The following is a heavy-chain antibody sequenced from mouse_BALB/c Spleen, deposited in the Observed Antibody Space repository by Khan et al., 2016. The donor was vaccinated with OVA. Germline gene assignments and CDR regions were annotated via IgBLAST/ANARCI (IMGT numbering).Heavy chain of an antibody. Sequence: VQLKESGAELVRPGALVKLSCKASGFNIKDYYMNWVKQRPEQGLEWIGWIDPENGDTIYDPKFQGKASITADTSSNTAHLQLSSLTLEDTAVYYCARRGYGNYWFAYWGQGTLVTVSA. D-gene: IGHD2-1*01. V-gene: IGHV14-1*02. CDR2: IDPENGDT. CDR1: GFNIKDYY. CDR3: ARRGYGNYWFAY. J-gene: IGHJ3*01.